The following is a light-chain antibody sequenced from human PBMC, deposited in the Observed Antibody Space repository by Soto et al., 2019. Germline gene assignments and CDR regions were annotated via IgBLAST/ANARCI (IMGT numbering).Light chain of an antibody. CDR2: GAS. CDR3: QRYNTVPWT. V-gene: IGKV1-27*01. Sequence: DIQITQSPSSLSAFVGDRVTITCRASLAISNYLAWYQQKPGKVPKLLIYGASTLQSGVPSRFAGSGSGTEFSLTITSLQPEDVATYYCQRYNTVPWTFGQGTKVKIK. J-gene: IGKJ1*01. CDR1: LAISNY.